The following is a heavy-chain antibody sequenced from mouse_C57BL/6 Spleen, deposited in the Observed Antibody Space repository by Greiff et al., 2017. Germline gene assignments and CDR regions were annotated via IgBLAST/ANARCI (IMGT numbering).Heavy chain of an antibody. D-gene: IGHD2-5*01. CDR1: GYTFTSYW. CDR2: IDPSDSYT. CDR3: ARGGNYSNYSYYAMDY. V-gene: IGHV1-50*01. Sequence: QVQLQQPGAELVKPGASVKLSCKASGYTFTSYWMQWVKQRPGQGLEWIGEIDPSDSYTNYNQKFKGKATLTVDTSSSTAYMQLSSLTSDDSAVYYCARGGNYSNYSYYAMDYWGQGTSVTVSS. J-gene: IGHJ4*01.